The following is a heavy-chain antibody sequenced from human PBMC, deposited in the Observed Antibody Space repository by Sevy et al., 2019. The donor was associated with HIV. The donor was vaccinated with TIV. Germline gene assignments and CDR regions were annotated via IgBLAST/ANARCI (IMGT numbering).Heavy chain of an antibody. CDR3: AKEGAYSYTTYFDY. Sequence: GGSLRLSCAASGFSFSGYAIHWVRQAPGKGLEWVAVISFYGSNKYYADSVKGRFTISRDNSKNTLFLQMNSLRAEDTAVYYCAKEGAYSYTTYFDYWGQGTVVTVSS. V-gene: IGHV3-30*18. J-gene: IGHJ4*02. CDR2: ISFYGSNK. D-gene: IGHD1-26*01. CDR1: GFSFSGYA.